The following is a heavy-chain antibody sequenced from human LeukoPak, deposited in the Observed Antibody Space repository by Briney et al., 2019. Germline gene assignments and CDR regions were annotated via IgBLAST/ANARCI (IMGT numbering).Heavy chain of an antibody. V-gene: IGHV1-69*13. Sequence: AASVKVSCKASGGTFSSYAISWVRQAPGQGLEWMGGIIPIFGTANYAQKFQGRVTITADESTSTAYTELSSLRSEDTAVYYCARTGAADSYGPPYYFDYWGQGTLVTVSS. D-gene: IGHD5-18*01. CDR1: GGTFSSYA. J-gene: IGHJ4*02. CDR3: ARTGAADSYGPPYYFDY. CDR2: IIPIFGTA.